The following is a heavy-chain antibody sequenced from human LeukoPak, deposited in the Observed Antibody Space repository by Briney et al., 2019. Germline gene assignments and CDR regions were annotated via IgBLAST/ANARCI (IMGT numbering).Heavy chain of an antibody. D-gene: IGHD3-22*01. CDR3: AKLLYYYDSSQPN. J-gene: IGHJ4*02. Sequence: GGSLRLSCAASGFTFSSYGMSWVRQAPGKGLEWVSAISGSGGSTYYADSVKGRFTISRDNSKNTLYLQMNSLRAEDTAVYYCAKLLYYYDSSQPNWGQGTLVTVSS. V-gene: IGHV3-23*01. CDR1: GFTFSSYG. CDR2: ISGSGGST.